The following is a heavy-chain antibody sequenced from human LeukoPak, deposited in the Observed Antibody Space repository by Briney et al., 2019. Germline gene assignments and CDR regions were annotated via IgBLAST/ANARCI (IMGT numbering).Heavy chain of an antibody. CDR1: GYTLTELS. V-gene: IGHV1-24*01. D-gene: IGHD4-17*01. CDR3: ATPFVYGDYAYFQD. CDR2: FDPEDGET. J-gene: IGHJ1*01. Sequence: ASGKVSCKVSGYTLTELSMHWARQAPGKGLEWMGGFDPEDGETIYAQKLQGRVTMTEYTSTDSAYMELRSVRSEDTAVYYCATPFVYGDYAYFQDWGQGTLVTVSS.